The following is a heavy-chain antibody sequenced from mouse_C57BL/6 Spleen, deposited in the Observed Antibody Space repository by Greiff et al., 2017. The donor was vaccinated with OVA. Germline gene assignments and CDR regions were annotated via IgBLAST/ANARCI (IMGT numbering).Heavy chain of an antibody. CDR1: GFTFSSYT. Sequence: EVMLVESGGGLVKPGGSLKLSCAASGFTFSSYTMSWVRQTPEKRLEWVATISGGGGNTYYPDRVKGRFTISRDNAKNTLYLQMSILRSEDTALYYCARDYYGSDWYFDVWGTGTTVTVSS. D-gene: IGHD1-1*01. CDR2: ISGGGGNT. J-gene: IGHJ1*03. CDR3: ARDYYGSDWYFDV. V-gene: IGHV5-9*01.